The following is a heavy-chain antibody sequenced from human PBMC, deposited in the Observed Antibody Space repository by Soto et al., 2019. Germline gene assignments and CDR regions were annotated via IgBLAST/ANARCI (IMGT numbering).Heavy chain of an antibody. Sequence: GGSLRLSCEASGFTFDDYMMHWVRQAPGKGLEWISLISWDGGSIDYADSIKGRFTVSRDNSKTSLYLHMHSLTSDDTAFYFCAKEGNGGSSLDSWGQGTLVTVYS. V-gene: IGHV3-43*01. D-gene: IGHD2-15*01. CDR1: GFTFDDYM. CDR3: AKEGNGGSSLDS. CDR2: ISWDGGSI. J-gene: IGHJ5*01.